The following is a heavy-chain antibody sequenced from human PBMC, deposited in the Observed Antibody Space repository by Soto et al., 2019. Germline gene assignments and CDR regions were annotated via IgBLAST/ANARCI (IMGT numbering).Heavy chain of an antibody. D-gene: IGHD1-7*01. CDR2: ISGSGGST. CDR1: GFTFSSYA. CDR3: AKTTKNWNYGGSLDY. V-gene: IGHV3-23*01. Sequence: GGSLRLSCAASGFTFSSYAMSWVRQAPGRGLEWVSAISGSGGSTYYADSVKGRFTISRDNSKNTLYLQMNSLRAEDTAVYYCAKTTKNWNYGGSLDYWGQGTLVTVSS. J-gene: IGHJ4*02.